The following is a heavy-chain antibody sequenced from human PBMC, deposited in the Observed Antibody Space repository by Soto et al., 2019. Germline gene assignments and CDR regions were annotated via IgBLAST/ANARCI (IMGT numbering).Heavy chain of an antibody. Sequence: QVHLVQSGAEVKKPGSSVKVSCKASGGSFRREAINWVRQAPGQGPEWMGGILPFFNTADYAEKFQGRVTLTEDVSTNTVYMELGSLRFEDMAVYYCARGHEFGGNSEAFEVWGQGTMVIVSS. J-gene: IGHJ3*01. D-gene: IGHD2-15*01. V-gene: IGHV1-69*12. CDR2: ILPFFNTA. CDR3: ARGHEFGGNSEAFEV. CDR1: GGSFRREA.